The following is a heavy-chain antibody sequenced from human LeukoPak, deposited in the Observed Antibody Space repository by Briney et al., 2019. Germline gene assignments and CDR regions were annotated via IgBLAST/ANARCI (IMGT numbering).Heavy chain of an antibody. V-gene: IGHV3-66*02. CDR3: ARAGGGGYNYGLDY. J-gene: IGHJ4*02. Sequence: PGGSLRLSCAASGFTVSSNYMSWVRQAPGKGLEWVSVIYSGGSTYYADSVKGRFTISRDNSKNTLYLQMNSLRAEDTAVYYCARAGGGGYNYGLDYWGQGILVAVSS. D-gene: IGHD5-18*01. CDR1: GFTVSSNY. CDR2: IYSGGST.